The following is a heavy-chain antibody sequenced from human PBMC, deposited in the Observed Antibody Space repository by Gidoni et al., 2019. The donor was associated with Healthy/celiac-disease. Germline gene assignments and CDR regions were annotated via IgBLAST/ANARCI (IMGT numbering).Heavy chain of an antibody. CDR2: INHSGST. V-gene: IGHV4-34*01. J-gene: IGHJ6*02. Sequence: QVQLQQWGAGLLKPSETLSLTCAVYGGSFSGYYWSWIRQPPGKGLEWIGEINHSGSTNYNPSLKSRVTISVDTSKNQFSLKLSSVTAADTAVYYCERGFLVGLLAVADPYYYYYYGMDVWGQGTTVTVSS. CDR1: GGSFSGYY. D-gene: IGHD6-19*01. CDR3: ERGFLVGLLAVADPYYYYYYGMDV.